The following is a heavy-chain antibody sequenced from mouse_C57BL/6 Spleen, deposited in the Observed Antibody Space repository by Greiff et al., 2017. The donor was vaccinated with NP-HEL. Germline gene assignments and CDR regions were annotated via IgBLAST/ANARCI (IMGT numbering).Heavy chain of an antibody. CDR2: ISSGGSYT. CDR1: GFTFSSYG. J-gene: IGHJ4*01. Sequence: DVKLVESGGDLVKPGGSLKLSCAASGFTFSSYGMSWVRQTPDKRLEWVATISSGGSYTYYPDSVKGRFTISRDNAKNTLYLQMSSLKSEDTAMYYCARHDWDYAMDYWGQGTSVTVSS. V-gene: IGHV5-6*02. D-gene: IGHD4-1*01. CDR3: ARHDWDYAMDY.